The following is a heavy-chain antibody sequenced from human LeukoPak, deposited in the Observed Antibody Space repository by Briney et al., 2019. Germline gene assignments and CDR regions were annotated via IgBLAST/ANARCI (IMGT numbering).Heavy chain of an antibody. D-gene: IGHD7-27*01. CDR1: GGTFRGYY. Sequence: SETLSLTCAVYGGTFRGYYWSWIRQPPGKGLEWIGEIHYTGATNYKPSLKSRVTISGDPSKNQFSLRVSSVTAADTAVYYCARGVLGPYYFDLWGRGTLVTVSS. CDR2: IHYTGAT. CDR3: ARGVLGPYYFDL. J-gene: IGHJ2*01. V-gene: IGHV4-34*01.